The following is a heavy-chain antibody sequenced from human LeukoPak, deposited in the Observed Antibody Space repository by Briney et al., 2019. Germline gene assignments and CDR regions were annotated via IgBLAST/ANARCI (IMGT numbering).Heavy chain of an antibody. CDR2: INHSGST. V-gene: IGHV4-34*01. J-gene: IGHJ5*02. CDR1: GGPFSGYY. CDR3: ARDGLRYFDWSRRNNWFDP. Sequence: SETLSLTCAVYGGPFSGYYWSWIRQPPGKGLEWIGEINHSGSTNYNPSLKSRVTISVDTSKNQFSLKLSSVTAADTAVYYCARDGLRYFDWSRRNNWFDPWGQGTLVTVSS. D-gene: IGHD3-9*01.